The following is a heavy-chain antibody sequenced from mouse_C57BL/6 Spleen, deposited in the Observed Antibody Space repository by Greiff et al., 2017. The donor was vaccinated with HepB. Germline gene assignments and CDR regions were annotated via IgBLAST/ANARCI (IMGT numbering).Heavy chain of an antibody. D-gene: IGHD2-1*01. CDR1: GFTFSDYY. CDR3: ARDRAIYHGNPYAMDY. J-gene: IGHJ4*01. CDR2: INYDGSST. V-gene: IGHV5-16*01. Sequence: EVQVVESEGGLVQPGSSMKLSCTASGFTFSDYYMAWVRQVPEKGLEWVANINYDGSSTYYLDPLKSRFIISRDNAKNILYLQMSSLKSEDTATYYCARDRAIYHGNPYAMDYWGQGTSVTVSS.